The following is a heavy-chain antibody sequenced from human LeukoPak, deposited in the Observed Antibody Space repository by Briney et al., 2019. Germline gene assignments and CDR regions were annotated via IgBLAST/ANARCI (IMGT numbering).Heavy chain of an antibody. CDR3: ASGGLVSRYLDH. V-gene: IGHV4-4*02. D-gene: IGHD5/OR15-5a*01. CDR1: GSSISGSTW. J-gene: IGHJ4*02. CDR2: VFYSGST. Sequence: PSETLSLTCAVSGSSISGSTWWTWARQAPGKGLEWIGEVFYSGSTNSNPSLKSRLTMSVDESKHEFSLKLASVTAADTAIYYCASGGLVSRYLDHWGQGTLVTVSP.